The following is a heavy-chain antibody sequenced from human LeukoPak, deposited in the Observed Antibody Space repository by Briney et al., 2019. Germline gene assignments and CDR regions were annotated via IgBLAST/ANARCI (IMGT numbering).Heavy chain of an antibody. CDR3: ARGAMIVVDTTPNWFGP. Sequence: SETLSLTCTVSGGSISSSSYYWGWIRQPPGKGLEWIGSIYYRGSTYYNPSLKSRVTISVDTSKNQFSLKLSSVTAADTAVYYCARGAMIVVDTTPNWFGPWGQGTLVTVSS. D-gene: IGHD3-22*01. V-gene: IGHV4-39*07. CDR1: GGSISSSSYY. CDR2: IYYRGST. J-gene: IGHJ5*02.